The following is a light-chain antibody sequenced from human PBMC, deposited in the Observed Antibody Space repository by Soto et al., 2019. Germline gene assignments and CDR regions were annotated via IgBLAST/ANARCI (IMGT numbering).Light chain of an antibody. Sequence: DIPMTQSPSSLSASVGDRVTITCRASQSISYYLSWYQQKPGKAPNLLISAASSLQSGVPSRFSGSGSGTHFTLTISSLQPEDFATYYCHQSYSTLRSFGQGTRLEIK. CDR2: AAS. CDR3: HQSYSTLRS. CDR1: QSISYY. J-gene: IGKJ5*01. V-gene: IGKV1-39*01.